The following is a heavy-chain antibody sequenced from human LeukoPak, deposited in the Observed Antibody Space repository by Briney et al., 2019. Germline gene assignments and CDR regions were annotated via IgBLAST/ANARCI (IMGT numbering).Heavy chain of an antibody. J-gene: IGHJ5*02. CDR2: IYNSGST. CDR3: ARDVRGVENWFDP. V-gene: IGHV4-59*01. Sequence: SETLSLTCTVSGGSISSYYWGWIRQPPGKGLEWIGYIYNSGSTNYNSSLKSRVTISADTSKNQFSLKLSSVTAADTAVYYCARDVRGVENWFDPWGQGTLVTVSS. CDR1: GGSISSYY. D-gene: IGHD3-3*01.